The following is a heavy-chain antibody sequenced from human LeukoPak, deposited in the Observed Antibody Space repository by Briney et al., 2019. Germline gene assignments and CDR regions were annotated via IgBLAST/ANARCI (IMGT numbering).Heavy chain of an antibody. CDR3: ARTYDFGRGPPGDAFDN. CDR1: GFTFTIFG. D-gene: IGHD3-3*01. J-gene: IGHJ3*02. Sequence: GGSLRLSCAASGFTFTIFGLNWVRQAPGKGPEWVSYIDARSGITYYADSVQGRFTISRDNAKESVFLQMNSLRVDDTAVYYCARTYDFGRGPPGDAFDNWGPGTWVTVSS. V-gene: IGHV3-48*01. CDR2: IDARSGIT.